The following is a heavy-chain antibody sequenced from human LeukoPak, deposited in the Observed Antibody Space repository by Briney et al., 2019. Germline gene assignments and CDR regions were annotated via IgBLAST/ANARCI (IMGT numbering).Heavy chain of an antibody. Sequence: GGSLRLSCAASGFTFSSYSMNWVRQAPGKGLEWVSSISSSSSDIYDADSVKGRFTISRDSSKNTQYLQMNSLRAEDTAVYYCARDLKLIVVVVTATPTFDYWGQGTLVTVSS. CDR1: GFTFSSYS. V-gene: IGHV3-21*01. J-gene: IGHJ4*02. D-gene: IGHD2-15*01. CDR2: ISSSSSDI. CDR3: ARDLKLIVVVVTATPTFDY.